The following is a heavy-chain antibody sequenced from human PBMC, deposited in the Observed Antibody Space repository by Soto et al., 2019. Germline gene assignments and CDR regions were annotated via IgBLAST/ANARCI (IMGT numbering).Heavy chain of an antibody. Sequence: QVQLVQSGAEVKKPGSSVKVSCKASGGTFSSYAISWVRQAPGQGLEWMGGIIPIFGTANYAQKFQGRVTITADESTSTAYMELSSLRSEDTVVYYCASDAPLLETYYYGMDVWGQVTTVTVSS. D-gene: IGHD2-15*01. CDR3: ASDAPLLETYYYGMDV. V-gene: IGHV1-69*12. CDR1: GGTFSSYA. J-gene: IGHJ6*02. CDR2: IIPIFGTA.